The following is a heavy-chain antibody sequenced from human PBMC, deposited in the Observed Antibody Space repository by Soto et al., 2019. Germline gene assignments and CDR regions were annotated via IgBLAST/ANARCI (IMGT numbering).Heavy chain of an antibody. Sequence: QVQLVQSGAEVKKPGASVKVSCKASGYTFSSNDINWVRQATGQGLEWMGWVNPNTGTTGYAQKFQGRVTMSRDTSKTTAYMELSSLRSEDTVVYYCAKEGDSTSLSSWGQGTLVTVSS. V-gene: IGHV1-8*01. J-gene: IGHJ5*02. D-gene: IGHD6-6*01. CDR3: AKEGDSTSLSS. CDR2: VNPNTGTT. CDR1: GYTFSSND.